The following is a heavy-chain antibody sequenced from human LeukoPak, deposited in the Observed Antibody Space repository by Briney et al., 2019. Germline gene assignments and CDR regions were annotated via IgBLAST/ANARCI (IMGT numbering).Heavy chain of an antibody. CDR3: ARSGTGVFDF. D-gene: IGHD3-10*01. Sequence: GGSLRLSCAASGFTFSTYWMSWVRQAPGKGLEWVANIKQDRSEKYQVDSVKGRFTISRDKAQNSLYLQMNSLRAEDTAVYYCARSGTGVFDFWGQGTLVTVSS. J-gene: IGHJ4*02. CDR1: GFTFSTYW. CDR2: IKQDRSEK. V-gene: IGHV3-7*02.